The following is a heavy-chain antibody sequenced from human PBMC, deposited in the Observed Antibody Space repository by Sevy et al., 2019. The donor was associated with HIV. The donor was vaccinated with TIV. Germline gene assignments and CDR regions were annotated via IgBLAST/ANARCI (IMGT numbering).Heavy chain of an antibody. V-gene: IGHV3-30-3*01. D-gene: IGHD3-22*01. CDR3: ARDYYDSSGYVY. Sequence: GGSLRLSCAASGFTFSSYAMHWVRQAPGKGLEWVAVISYDGSNKYYADSVKGRFTISRDNSKNTLYLQMNSLRADDTAVYYCARDYYDSSGYVYWGQGTLVTVSS. CDR2: ISYDGSNK. J-gene: IGHJ4*02. CDR1: GFTFSSYA.